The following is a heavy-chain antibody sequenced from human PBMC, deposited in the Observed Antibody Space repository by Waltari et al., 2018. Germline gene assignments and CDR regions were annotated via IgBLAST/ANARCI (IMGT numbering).Heavy chain of an antibody. CDR2: VDPEDGET. CDR1: GYTFTDYY. Sequence: VQLVQSGAEVKKPGATVKISCKASGYTFTDYYMHWVQQAPGKGLEWMGRVDPEDGETIYAEKFQGRVTITADTSTDTAYMELSSLRSEDTAVYYCATMGAYCSSTSCRDFDYWGQGTLVTVSS. D-gene: IGHD2-2*01. V-gene: IGHV1-69-2*01. CDR3: ATMGAYCSSTSCRDFDY. J-gene: IGHJ4*02.